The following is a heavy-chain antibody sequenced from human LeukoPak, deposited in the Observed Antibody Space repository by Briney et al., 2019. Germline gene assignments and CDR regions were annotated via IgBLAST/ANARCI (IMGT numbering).Heavy chain of an antibody. CDR2: IYYSGST. J-gene: IGHJ6*02. CDR3: ARWSVYGYYGSGEFNYYYYYGMDV. Sequence: PSETLSLTCTVSGGSISSYYWSWIRQPPGKGLEWIGYIYYSGSTNYNPSLKSRVTISVDTSKNQFSLKLSSVTAADTAVYYCARWSVYGYYGSGEFNYYYYYGMDVWGQGTTVTVSS. V-gene: IGHV4-59*01. D-gene: IGHD3-10*01. CDR1: GGSISSYY.